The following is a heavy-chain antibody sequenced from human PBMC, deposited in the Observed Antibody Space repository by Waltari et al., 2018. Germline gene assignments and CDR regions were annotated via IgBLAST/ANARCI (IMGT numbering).Heavy chain of an antibody. CDR3: ARGGGSYSFDH. V-gene: IGHV1-18*01. CDR1: GYTFTSNG. Sequence: QVQLVQSGAEVKKPGASVKVSCKASGYTFTSNGITWVRQAPGQGLEWMGWISVYNGDKNYAQKLQGRVTLTTDTSATTTYMELRSLGSDDTAVYYCARGGGSYSFDHWGQGTLVTVSS. CDR2: ISVYNGDK. J-gene: IGHJ4*02. D-gene: IGHD1-26*01.